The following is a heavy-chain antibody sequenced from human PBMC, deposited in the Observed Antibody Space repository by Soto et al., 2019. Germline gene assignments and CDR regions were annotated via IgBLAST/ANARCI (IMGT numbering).Heavy chain of an antibody. CDR2: IKSRTDGGTT. Sequence: GGSLRLSCAASGFTFSNAWRSWVRQAPGKGLEWVGRIKSRTDGGTTDYAAPVKGRFTISRDDSKNTLYLQMNSLKTEDTAVYYCTTELKSSSWYDDAFDIWGQGTMVTVSS. CDR1: GFTFSNAW. D-gene: IGHD6-13*01. V-gene: IGHV3-15*01. J-gene: IGHJ3*02. CDR3: TTELKSSSWYDDAFDI.